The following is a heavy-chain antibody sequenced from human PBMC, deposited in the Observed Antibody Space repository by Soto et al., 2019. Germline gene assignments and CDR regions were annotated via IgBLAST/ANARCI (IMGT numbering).Heavy chain of an antibody. CDR3: AKDFPLNHDERRDYFDY. CDR1: GFTVSSNY. D-gene: IGHD3-16*01. CDR2: ISGSGGST. Sequence: GGSLRLSCAASGFTVSSNYMSWVRQAPGKGLEWVSVISGSGGSTYYADSVKGRFTISRDNSKNTLYLQMNSLRAEDTAVYYCAKDFPLNHDERRDYFDYWGQGTLVTVSS. J-gene: IGHJ4*02. V-gene: IGHV3-23*01.